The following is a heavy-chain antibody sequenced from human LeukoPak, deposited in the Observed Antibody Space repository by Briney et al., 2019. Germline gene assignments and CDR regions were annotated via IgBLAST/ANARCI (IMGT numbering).Heavy chain of an antibody. Sequence: ASVKVSCKASGHTVTNYYMHWVRQAPGHGLEWRGLINTVGGNTNYAQNFQGRVTMTWDTSTSTVYMELSSLRSEDTAIYYCARIRDGYNAAYDVWGQGTVVTVPS. J-gene: IGHJ3*01. D-gene: IGHD5-24*01. CDR3: ARIRDGYNAAYDV. CDR1: GHTVTNYY. V-gene: IGHV1-46*01. CDR2: INTVGGNT.